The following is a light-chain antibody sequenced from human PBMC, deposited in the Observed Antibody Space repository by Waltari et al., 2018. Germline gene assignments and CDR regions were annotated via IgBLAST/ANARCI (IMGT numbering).Light chain of an antibody. CDR2: WAS. Sequence: DIVMTQSPDSLAVSLGERATLNCKSRQSVLYSSNNKNYLAWYQQKPGQPPKLLIYWASTRESGVPDRFSGSESGTDFTLTISSLQAEDVAVYYCQQYYSAPRTFGQGTKVEIK. V-gene: IGKV4-1*01. CDR3: QQYYSAPRT. CDR1: QSVLYSSNNKNY. J-gene: IGKJ1*01.